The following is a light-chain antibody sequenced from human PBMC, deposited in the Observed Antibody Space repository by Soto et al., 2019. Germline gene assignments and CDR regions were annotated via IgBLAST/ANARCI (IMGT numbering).Light chain of an antibody. CDR2: WAS. CDR1: QSVLHSSNNYNY. CDR3: QQYYSTPQT. Sequence: DIVMTQSPDSLAVSLGERATINCKSSQSVLHSSNNYNYLAWYQQRPGQRPKLLIYWASTRESGVPDRFSGSGSGTDFTLTISSLQAEDVAVYYCQQYYSTPQTFGQGTKVEIK. J-gene: IGKJ1*01. V-gene: IGKV4-1*01.